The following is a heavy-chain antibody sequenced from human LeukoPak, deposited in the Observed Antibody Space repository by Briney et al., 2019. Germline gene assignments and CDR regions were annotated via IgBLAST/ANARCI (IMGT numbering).Heavy chain of an antibody. CDR2: ICSGGST. CDR1: GFTVSSNY. Sequence: GGSLRLSCAASGFTVSSNYMSWVRQAPGKGLEWVSVICSGGSTYYADSVKGRFTISRHNSKNTLYLQMNSLRAEDTAVYYCAAQPTYYYDSSGYYPWGQGTLVTVSS. J-gene: IGHJ5*02. CDR3: AAQPTYYYDSSGYYP. D-gene: IGHD3-22*01. V-gene: IGHV3-53*04.